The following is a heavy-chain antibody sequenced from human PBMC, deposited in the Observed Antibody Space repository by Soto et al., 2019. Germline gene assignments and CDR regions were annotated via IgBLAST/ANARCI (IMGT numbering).Heavy chain of an antibody. CDR3: SGGTMVRGVTQDFDY. CDR1: GVTFSNAW. CDR2: IKSKTDGGTT. D-gene: IGHD3-10*01. J-gene: IGHJ4*02. Sequence: GGSLRLSCAASGVTFSNAWMSWVRQAPGKGLEWVGRIKSKTDGGTTDYAAPVKGRFTISRDDSKNTLYLQMNSLKTEDTAVYYCSGGTMVRGVTQDFDYWGQGTLVTVSS. V-gene: IGHV3-15*01.